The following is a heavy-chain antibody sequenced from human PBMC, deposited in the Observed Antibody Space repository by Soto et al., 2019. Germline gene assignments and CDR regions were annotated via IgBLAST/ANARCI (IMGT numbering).Heavy chain of an antibody. D-gene: IGHD3-3*01. V-gene: IGHV3-9*01. CDR2: ITWNSRVL. CDR3: AKGRYDFWSPYYFDS. Sequence: SLKLCCAGTGVRVDDLAMHWVLKIPGKGLEWVSGITWNSRVLAYADSVKGRFTISRDNARNSLYLQMDSLRDEDTALYYCAKGRYDFWSPYYFDSWGQGTLVTVSS. CDR1: GVRVDDLA. J-gene: IGHJ4*02.